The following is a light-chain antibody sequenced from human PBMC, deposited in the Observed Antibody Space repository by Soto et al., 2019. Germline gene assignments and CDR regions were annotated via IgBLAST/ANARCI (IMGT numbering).Light chain of an antibody. CDR1: QSVKSS. J-gene: IGKJ5*01. CDR2: GAS. CDR3: QQRSNWPIT. V-gene: IGKV3-15*01. Sequence: EIMMTQSPATLSVSPGERATLSCRASQSVKSSLAWYQQKPGQAPRLLIYGASARATGIPARFSGSGSGTDFTLTISSLEPEDFAVYYCQQRSNWPITFGQGTRLDIK.